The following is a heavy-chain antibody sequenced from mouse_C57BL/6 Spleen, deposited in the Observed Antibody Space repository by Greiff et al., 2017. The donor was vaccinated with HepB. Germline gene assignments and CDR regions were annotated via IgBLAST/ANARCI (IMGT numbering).Heavy chain of an antibody. J-gene: IGHJ3*01. CDR1: GYTFTDYN. V-gene: IGHV1-22*01. D-gene: IGHD1-3*01. CDR3: ARNYWFAY. CDR2: INPNNGGT. Sequence: VEPGASVKMSCKASGYTFTDYNMHWVKQSHGKSLEWIGYINPNNGGTSYNQKFKGKATLTVNKSSSTAYMELRSLTSEDSAVYYCARNYWFAYWGQGTLVTVSA.